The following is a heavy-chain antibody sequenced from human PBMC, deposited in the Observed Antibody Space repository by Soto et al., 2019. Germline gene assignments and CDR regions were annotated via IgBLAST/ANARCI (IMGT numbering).Heavy chain of an antibody. D-gene: IGHD1-26*01. CDR2: ISGYNGNT. Sequence: ASVKVSCKASGHTFTGYYMHWVRQAPGQGLEWMGWISGYNGNTKYAQKLQGRVTMTTDTSTSTAYMELRSLRSDDTAVYYCARDLGGQIVDYWGQGTLVTVSS. J-gene: IGHJ4*02. CDR3: ARDLGGQIVDY. CDR1: GHTFTGYY. V-gene: IGHV1-18*04.